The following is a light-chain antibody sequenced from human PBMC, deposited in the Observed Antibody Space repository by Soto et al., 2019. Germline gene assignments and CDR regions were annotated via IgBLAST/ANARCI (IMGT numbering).Light chain of an antibody. CDR3: SSYTSSSHVV. CDR1: SSDVGGYNY. Sequence: QSALTEPASVSGSTGQSITISCTGTSSDVGGYNYVSWYQQHPGKAHKLMIYEVSNRPSGVSIRFSGSKSGNTASLTISGLHAEYEADYYCSSYTSSSHVVFGGGTKLTVL. V-gene: IGLV2-14*01. J-gene: IGLJ2*01. CDR2: EVS.